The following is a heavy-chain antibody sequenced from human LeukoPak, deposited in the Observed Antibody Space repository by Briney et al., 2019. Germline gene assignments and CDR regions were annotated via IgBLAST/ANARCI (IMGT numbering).Heavy chain of an antibody. Sequence: GGSLRLSCAASGFTFSSYEMNWVRQAPGKGLEWVSYISSSSSTIYYADSVKGRFTISRDNAKNSLYLQMNSLRAEDTAVYYCARDGWLVSYYYYMDVWGKGTTVTVSS. CDR3: ARDGWLVSYYYYMDV. V-gene: IGHV3-48*01. J-gene: IGHJ6*03. CDR2: ISSSSSTI. CDR1: GFTFSSYE. D-gene: IGHD6-19*01.